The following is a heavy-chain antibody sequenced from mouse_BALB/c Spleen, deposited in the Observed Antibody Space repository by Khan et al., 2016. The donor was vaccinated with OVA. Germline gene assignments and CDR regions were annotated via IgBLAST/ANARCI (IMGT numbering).Heavy chain of an antibody. CDR1: GYTFTSYW. J-gene: IGHJ2*01. CDR3: ARGGITTGYFDY. CDR2: IYPGDGNT. Sequence: QVQLKGSGTELARPGASVKLSCKASGYTFTSYWMQWVKQRPGQGLEWIGAIYPGDGNTRYTQKFKGKATLTADKSSSTAYMQLSSLASEDSAVYYCARGGITTGYFDYWGQGTTLTVSS. V-gene: IGHV1-87*01. D-gene: IGHD1-1*01.